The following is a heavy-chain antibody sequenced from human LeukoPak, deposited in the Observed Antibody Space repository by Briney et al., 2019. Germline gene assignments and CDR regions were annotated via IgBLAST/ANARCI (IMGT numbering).Heavy chain of an antibody. CDR2: INHSGST. V-gene: IGHV4-34*01. D-gene: IGHD6-19*01. Sequence: SETLSLTCAVYGGSFSGYYWSWIRQPPGKGLEWIGEINHSGSTNYNPSLKSRVTISVNTSKNQFSLKLSSVTAADTAVYYCARAGGSGWYETDYWGQGTLVTVSS. CDR1: GGSFSGYY. J-gene: IGHJ4*02. CDR3: ARAGGSGWYETDY.